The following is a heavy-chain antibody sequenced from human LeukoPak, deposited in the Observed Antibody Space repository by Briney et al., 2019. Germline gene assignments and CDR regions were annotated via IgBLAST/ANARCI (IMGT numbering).Heavy chain of an antibody. CDR1: GYTFTSYT. J-gene: IGHJ4*02. Sequence: ASVKVSCKASGYTFTSYTMYWVRQAPGQRLEWMGWINTGNGSTKYSQKFQGRVTITRDTSASTGYMELSSLRSEDTAVYYCAYDILTGYLGRLDHWGQGTLVTVSS. D-gene: IGHD3-9*01. CDR2: INTGNGST. V-gene: IGHV1-3*04. CDR3: AYDILTGYLGRLDH.